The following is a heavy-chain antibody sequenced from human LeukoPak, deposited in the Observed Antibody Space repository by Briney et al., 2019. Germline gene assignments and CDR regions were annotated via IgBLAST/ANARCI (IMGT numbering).Heavy chain of an antibody. CDR2: INWNGGST. J-gene: IGHJ4*02. Sequence: GGSLRLSCAASGFTFDDYGMSWVRQAPGKGLEWVSGINWNGGSTGYADSVKGRFTISRDNAKNTLYLQMNSLRAEDTAVYYCAKESLYYYDSSGYGYWGQGTLVTVSS. CDR3: AKESLYYYDSSGYGY. V-gene: IGHV3-20*04. D-gene: IGHD3-22*01. CDR1: GFTFDDYG.